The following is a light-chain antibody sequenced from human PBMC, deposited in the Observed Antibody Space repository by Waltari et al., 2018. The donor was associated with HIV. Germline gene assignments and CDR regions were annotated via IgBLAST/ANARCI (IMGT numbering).Light chain of an antibody. CDR3: QQYDSYPLT. J-gene: IGKJ4*01. V-gene: IGKV1-5*03. Sequence: DFQMTQSPATLSASVGDRVTITCRASQSISSWLAWYQQKPGKAPKVLIYKASSLGSGVPSRFSGSGSGTEFTLTISSLQPADFATYYCQQYDSYPLTFGGGTKWRSN. CDR1: QSISSW. CDR2: KAS.